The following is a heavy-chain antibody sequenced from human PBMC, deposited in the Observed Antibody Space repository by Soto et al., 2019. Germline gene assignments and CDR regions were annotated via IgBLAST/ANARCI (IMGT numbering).Heavy chain of an antibody. Sequence: ASVKVSCKASGYTFTGYYMHWVRQAPGQGLEWMGWINPNSGGTNYAQKFQGRVTMTRDTSISTAYMELSRLRSDDTAVYYCARGGHGFWSGETYYYAMDVWGQGTTVTVS. D-gene: IGHD3-3*01. CDR3: ARGGHGFWSGETYYYAMDV. CDR1: GYTFTGYY. V-gene: IGHV1-2*02. CDR2: INPNSGGT. J-gene: IGHJ6*02.